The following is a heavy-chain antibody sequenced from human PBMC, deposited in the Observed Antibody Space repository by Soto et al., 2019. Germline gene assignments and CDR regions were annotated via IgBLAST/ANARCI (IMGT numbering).Heavy chain of an antibody. D-gene: IGHD6-13*01. J-gene: IGHJ4*02. Sequence: PGGSLRLSCAASGFPFSSYAMSWVRPAPGKGLEWVSAISGSGGSTYYADSVKGRFTISRDNSKNTLYLQMNSLRAEDTAVYYCAKDLDIAAAGTDDYWGQGTLVTVSS. V-gene: IGHV3-23*01. CDR1: GFPFSSYA. CDR3: AKDLDIAAAGTDDY. CDR2: ISGSGGST.